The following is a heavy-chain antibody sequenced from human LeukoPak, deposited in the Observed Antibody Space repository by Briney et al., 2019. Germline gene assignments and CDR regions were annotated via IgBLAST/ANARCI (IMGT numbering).Heavy chain of an antibody. CDR3: ARLERQWHSLKIHLLY. CDR1: GSYISNTY. CDR2: IYYSGST. V-gene: IGHV4-59*01. J-gene: IGHJ4*02. D-gene: IGHD6-19*01. Sequence: SETLSLTHAVSGSYISNTYVGSIRQPPGKGLEWIGDIYYSGSTNYNPSLKSRVTISVDTSKNLFSLQLSSVTAADTAVYYCARLERQWHSLKIHLLYWGQGTMVTVSS.